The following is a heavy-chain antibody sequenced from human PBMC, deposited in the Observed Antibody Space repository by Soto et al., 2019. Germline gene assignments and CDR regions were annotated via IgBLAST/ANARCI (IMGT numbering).Heavy chain of an antibody. CDR3: ARDDGYCSSTSCYRYFQH. CDR2: IYYSGST. J-gene: IGHJ1*01. CDR1: GCAISGDY. V-gene: IGHV4-59*12. D-gene: IGHD2-2*01. Sequence: SETLSLTWTVSGCAISGDYGSWIRQPPGKGLEGMGYIYYSGSTNYNPSLKSRVTISVDTSKNQSSLKLSSVTAADTAVYYCARDDGYCSSTSCYRYFQHWGQGTLVTVS.